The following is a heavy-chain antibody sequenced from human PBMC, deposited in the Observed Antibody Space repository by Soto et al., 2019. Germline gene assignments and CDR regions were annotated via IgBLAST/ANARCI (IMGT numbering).Heavy chain of an antibody. CDR1: GGTFSSYA. CDR2: IIPIFGTA. CDR3: ARHRYCSSTSCYKVFEPFRTTADPFDY. D-gene: IGHD2-2*02. Sequence: QVQLVQSGAEVKKPGSSVKVSCKASGGTFSSYAISWVRQAPGQGLEWMGGIIPIFGTANYAQKFQGRVKITADESTRTAYMELSSLRSEDTAVYYCARHRYCSSTSCYKVFEPFRTTADPFDYWGQGTLVTVSS. J-gene: IGHJ4*02. V-gene: IGHV1-69*01.